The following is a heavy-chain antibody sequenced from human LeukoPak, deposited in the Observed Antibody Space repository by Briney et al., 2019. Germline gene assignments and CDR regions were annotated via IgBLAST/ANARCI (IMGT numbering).Heavy chain of an antibody. J-gene: IGHJ4*02. Sequence: SETLSLTCTVSGYSISSGYYWGWIRQPPGKGLEWIGSIYHSGSTYYNPSLKSRVTISVDTSKNQFSLKLSSVTAADTAVYYCARGQLYYDILTGLTQSTTFDYWGQGTLVTVSS. D-gene: IGHD3-9*01. CDR2: IYHSGST. CDR1: GYSISSGYY. V-gene: IGHV4-38-2*02. CDR3: ARGQLYYDILTGLTQSTTFDY.